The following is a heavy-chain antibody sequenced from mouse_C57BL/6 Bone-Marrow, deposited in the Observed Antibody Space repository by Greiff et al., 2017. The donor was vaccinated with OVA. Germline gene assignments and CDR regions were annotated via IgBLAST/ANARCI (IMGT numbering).Heavy chain of an antibody. D-gene: IGHD1-1*01. CDR3: AREGITTVVSWYFDV. V-gene: IGHV1-18*01. CDR2: INPNNGGT. J-gene: IGHJ1*03. CDR1: GYTFTDYN. Sequence: VQLKESGPELVKPGASVKIPCKASGYTFTDYNMDWVKQSHGKSLEWIGDINPNNGGTIYNQKFKGKATLTVDKSSSTAYMELRSLTSEDTAVYDCAREGITTVVSWYFDVWGTGTTVTVSS.